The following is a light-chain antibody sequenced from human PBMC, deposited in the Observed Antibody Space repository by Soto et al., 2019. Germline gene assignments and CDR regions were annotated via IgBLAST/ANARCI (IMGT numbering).Light chain of an antibody. V-gene: IGKV3-11*01. CDR3: QQRSNFMYT. J-gene: IGKJ2*01. CDR1: QSVSSY. CDR2: DAS. Sequence: EIVLTQSPATLSLSPGERATLSCRASQSVSSYLAWYQQKPRQGPRLLIYDASARATGIPARFSGSGSGTDFTLTISSLEPEDFAVYYCQQRSNFMYTFGQGTKLEIK.